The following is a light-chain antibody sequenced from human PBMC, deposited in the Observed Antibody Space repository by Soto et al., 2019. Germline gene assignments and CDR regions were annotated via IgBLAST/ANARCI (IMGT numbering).Light chain of an antibody. V-gene: IGLV2-14*01. Sequence: QSALTQPASVSGSPGQSITVSCTGISSDVGGYNYISWYQQLPGKAPKLMIYQVTIRPSGISNRFSGSKSGNTASLTISGLQAEDEADYYCTSFSSSTSLYVFGTGTKLTVL. CDR2: QVT. J-gene: IGLJ1*01. CDR3: TSFSSSTSLYV. CDR1: SSDVGGYNY.